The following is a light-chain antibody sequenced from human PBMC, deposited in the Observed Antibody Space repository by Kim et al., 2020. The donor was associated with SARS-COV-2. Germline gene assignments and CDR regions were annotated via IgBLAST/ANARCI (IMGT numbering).Light chain of an antibody. CDR2: GDN. V-gene: IGLV6-57*03. J-gene: IGLJ2*01. Sequence: GKAVTISCTRSRGSSASNYVQWYQQRPGSAPTTVIYGDNQRPSGVPDRSSGSIDSSSNSASLTISGLKTEDEADYYCQSYDSSSQVFGGGTQLTVL. CDR1: RGSSASNY. CDR3: QSYDSSSQV.